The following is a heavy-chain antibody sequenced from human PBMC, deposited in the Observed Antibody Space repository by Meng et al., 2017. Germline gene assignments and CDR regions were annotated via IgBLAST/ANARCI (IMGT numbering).Heavy chain of an antibody. V-gene: IGHV3-53*04. CDR1: GVTVSSNY. D-gene: IGHD3-10*01. CDR2: IYSGGST. Sequence: EVRLVESGGGLVPLGGSLALSCAASGVTVSSNYMSWVRQAPGKGLEWVSVIYSGGSTYYADSVKGRFTISRHNSKNTLYLQMNSLRAEDTAVYYCARGIHGSDYWGQGTLVTVSS. CDR3: ARGIHGSDY. J-gene: IGHJ4*02.